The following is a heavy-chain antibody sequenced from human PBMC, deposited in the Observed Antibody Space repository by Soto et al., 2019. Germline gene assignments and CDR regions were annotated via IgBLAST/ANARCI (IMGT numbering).Heavy chain of an antibody. CDR3: ARDTSDYGDYYYYGMDV. CDR2: ISYDGSNK. D-gene: IGHD4-17*01. CDR1: GFTFSSYA. Sequence: PGGSLRLSCAASGFTFSSYAMHWVRQAPGKGLEWVAVISYDGSNKYYADSVKGRFTISRDNSKNTLYLQMNSLRAEDTAVYYCARDTSDYGDYYYYGMDVWGQGTTVTVSS. V-gene: IGHV3-30-3*01. J-gene: IGHJ6*02.